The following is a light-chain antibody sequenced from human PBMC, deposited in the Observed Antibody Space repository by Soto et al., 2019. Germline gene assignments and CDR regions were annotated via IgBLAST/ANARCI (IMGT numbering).Light chain of an antibody. CDR3: KQYGHYSPYT. V-gene: IGKV1-5*03. CDR1: QSIGNW. Sequence: DIQMTQSPSTLSASVGDIVTITCRASQSIGNWLAWYQHKPGKAPKLLTYKSSNLERGVPSRFSGSGTGTEITLTINSLQTDDFATYCCKQYGHYSPYTFGHGTKLEIK. J-gene: IGKJ2*01. CDR2: KSS.